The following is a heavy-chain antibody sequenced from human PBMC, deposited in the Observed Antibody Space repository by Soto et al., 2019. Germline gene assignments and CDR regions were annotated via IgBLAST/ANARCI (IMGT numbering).Heavy chain of an antibody. CDR1: DFTVTDRF. V-gene: IGHV3-23*01. D-gene: IGHD3-10*01. J-gene: IGHJ4*02. CDR3: AKATYYYGSGSQFDY. Sequence: GGSLRLSCAASDFTVTDRFLTWVHQAPGKGLEWVSAISGSGGSTYYADSVKGRFTISRDNSKNTLYLQMNSLRAEDTAVYYCAKATYYYGSGSQFDYWGQGTLVTVSS. CDR2: ISGSGGST.